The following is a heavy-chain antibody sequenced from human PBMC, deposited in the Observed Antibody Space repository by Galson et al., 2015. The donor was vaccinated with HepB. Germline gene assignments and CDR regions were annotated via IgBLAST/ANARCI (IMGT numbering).Heavy chain of an antibody. Sequence: SLRLSCAASGLTFSIYPMSWVRQTPGKGLEWVSAISGSADSTYYADSVKGRFTITRDNSKNTLYLQMNSLRAEDTAVYYCARRAISSGFYYYFDYWGQGTLVTVSS. CDR1: GLTFSIYP. D-gene: IGHD3-22*01. CDR2: ISGSADST. J-gene: IGHJ4*02. V-gene: IGHV3-23*01. CDR3: ARRAISSGFYYYFDY.